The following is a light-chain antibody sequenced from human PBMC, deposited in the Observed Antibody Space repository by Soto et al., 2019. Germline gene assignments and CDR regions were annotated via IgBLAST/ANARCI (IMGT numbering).Light chain of an antibody. J-gene: IGKJ1*01. CDR2: AAS. V-gene: IGKV1-5*01. CDR1: QTISSW. CDR3: QQYYSFPLT. Sequence: DIQMTQSPSTLSGSVGDRVTITGRASQTISSWLAWYQQKPGKAPELLIYAASTLQSGVPSRFSGSGSGTDFTLTISCLQSEDFATYYCQQYYSFPLTFGQGTKVDIK.